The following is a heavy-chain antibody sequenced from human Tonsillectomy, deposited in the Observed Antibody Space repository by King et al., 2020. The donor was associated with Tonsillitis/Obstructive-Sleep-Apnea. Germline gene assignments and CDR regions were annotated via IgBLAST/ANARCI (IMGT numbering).Heavy chain of an antibody. CDR3: ARVVPSIVGTTKRFDP. J-gene: IGHJ5*02. CDR2: IYYIGST. D-gene: IGHD1-26*01. CDR1: GGSISSYY. V-gene: IGHV4-59*08. Sequence: VQLQESGPGLVKPSETLSLTCTVSGGSISSYYWSWIRQPPGKGLECIVHIYYIGSTNYNPSLKSRVTISVDMSKNQFSLKLSSVTAADTDVYYCARVVPSIVGTTKRFDPWGQGTLVTVSS.